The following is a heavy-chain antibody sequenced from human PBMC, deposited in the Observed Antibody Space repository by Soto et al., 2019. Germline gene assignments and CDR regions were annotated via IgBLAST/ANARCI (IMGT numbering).Heavy chain of an antibody. D-gene: IGHD4-17*01. Sequence: GGSLRLSCVASEFTLSTYWMTWVRQAPGKGLEWVANIRQDGGQKYYVDSVKGRFTISRENAKNSLYLQLNSLRAEDTAVYYCARVNRYGDYRDDREYHFYYMDVWGKGTTVTVSS. CDR3: ARVNRYGDYRDDREYHFYYMDV. CDR2: IRQDGGQK. V-gene: IGHV3-7*01. J-gene: IGHJ6*03. CDR1: EFTLSTYW.